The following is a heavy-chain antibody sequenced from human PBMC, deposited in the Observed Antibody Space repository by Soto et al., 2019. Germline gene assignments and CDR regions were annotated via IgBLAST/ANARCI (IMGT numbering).Heavy chain of an antibody. Sequence: GGSLRLSCAASGYTFNSHEMNWVRQAPGKGLEWISSMSGSGTTNYAESVKGRFTISRDNAHKSLFLEMKDLRVEDTAVYYCARGGIHWGQGTLVTVSS. CDR3: ARGGIH. CDR2: MSGSGTT. D-gene: IGHD3-16*01. J-gene: IGHJ4*02. CDR1: GYTFNSHE. V-gene: IGHV3-48*03.